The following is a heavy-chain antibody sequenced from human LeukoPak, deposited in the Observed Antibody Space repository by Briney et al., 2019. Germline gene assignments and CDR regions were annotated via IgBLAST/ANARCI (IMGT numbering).Heavy chain of an antibody. CDR2: VNRIGST. CDR3: AGPKAGYNGYFDY. J-gene: IGHJ4*02. CDR1: GGSFSGNY. Sequence: SETLSLTCALYGGSFSGNYWSWIRQPPGKGLEWIGEVNRIGSTNYSPSLKSRVTISVDTSKNQFSLKLTSVTAADTAVYYCAGPKAGYNGYFDYWGQGTLVTVSS. V-gene: IGHV4-34*01. D-gene: IGHD5-24*01.